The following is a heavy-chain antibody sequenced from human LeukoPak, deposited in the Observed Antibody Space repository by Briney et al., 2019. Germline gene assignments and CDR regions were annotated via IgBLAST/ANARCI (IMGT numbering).Heavy chain of an antibody. CDR2: IRYDGSNK. CDR1: GFTFSSYG. J-gene: IGHJ4*02. CDR3: AKDRGYSGYDWEGVFDY. V-gene: IGHV3-30*02. Sequence: GGSLRLSCAASGFTFSSYGMHWVRQAPGKGLEWVAFIRYDGSNKYYADSVKGRFTISRDNSKNTLYLQMNSLRAEDTDVYYCAKDRGYSGYDWEGVFDYWGQGTLVTVSS. D-gene: IGHD5-12*01.